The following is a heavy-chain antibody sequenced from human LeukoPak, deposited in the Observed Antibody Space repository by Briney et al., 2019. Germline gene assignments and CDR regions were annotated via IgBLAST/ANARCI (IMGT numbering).Heavy chain of an antibody. CDR2: INSDGSST. V-gene: IGHV3-74*01. D-gene: IGHD3-22*01. CDR3: ARDRDSSGYYFDAFDI. CDR1: GFTLSSYW. Sequence: QSGGSLRLSCAASGFTLSSYWMHWVRQAPGKGLVWVSRINSDGSSTSYADSVKGRFTISRDNAKNTLYLQMNSLRAEDTAVYYCARDRDSSGYYFDAFDIWGQGTMVTVSS. J-gene: IGHJ3*02.